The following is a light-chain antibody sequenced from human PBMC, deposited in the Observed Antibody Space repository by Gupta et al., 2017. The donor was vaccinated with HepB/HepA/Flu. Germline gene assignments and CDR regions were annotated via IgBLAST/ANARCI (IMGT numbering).Light chain of an antibody. CDR2: GAS. Sequence: EIVMAQSPTTLSVSPGEGATLSCRASQSISSNLAWYQQKPGQAPRLLISGASTRATGVPARFRGSGSGTEFTLTISTLQSEDFALYYCQQYNDWPRTFGQGTRVEIK. V-gene: IGKV3-15*01. CDR1: QSISSN. CDR3: QQYNDWPRT. J-gene: IGKJ1*01.